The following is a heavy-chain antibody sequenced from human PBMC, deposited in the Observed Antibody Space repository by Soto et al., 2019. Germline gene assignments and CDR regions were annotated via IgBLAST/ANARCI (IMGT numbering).Heavy chain of an antibody. CDR3: ARDRLSSSSRVFDY. J-gene: IGHJ4*02. D-gene: IGHD6-6*01. V-gene: IGHV4-4*02. CDR2: SYHSGST. Sequence: QVQLQESGPGLVKPSGTLSLTCAVSGGSISSSNWWSWVRQPPGKGLEWIGESYHSGSTNYNPSLMSRDTITVDKSKNLFSLKLSSVTAADTAVYYCARDRLSSSSRVFDYWGQGTLVTVSS. CDR1: GGSISSSNW.